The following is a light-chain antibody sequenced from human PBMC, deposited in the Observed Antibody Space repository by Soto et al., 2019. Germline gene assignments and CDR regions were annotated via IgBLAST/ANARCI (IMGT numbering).Light chain of an antibody. V-gene: IGKV3-20*01. J-gene: IGKJ2*01. CDR1: QSVSSSY. CDR2: GAS. Sequence: EIVLTQSPGTLSLSPGERATLSCRASQSVSSSYLAWYQQKPGQAPRLLIYGASGRATGIPDRFSGSGSGTDITRTSSRLEPEDLAVYDCQQLESSLYTFGQGTKLEIK. CDR3: QQLESSLYT.